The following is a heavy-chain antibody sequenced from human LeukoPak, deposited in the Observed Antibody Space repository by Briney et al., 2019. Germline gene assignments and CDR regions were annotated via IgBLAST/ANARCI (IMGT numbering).Heavy chain of an antibody. V-gene: IGHV1-18*04. D-gene: IGHD3-22*01. CDR3: ARGYYYYDSSGYY. J-gene: IGHJ4*02. CDR1: GYTFTGYY. Sequence: GASVKVSCKASGYTFTGYYMHWVRQAPGQGLEWMGWISAYNGNTNYAQKLQGRVTMTTDTSTSTAYMELRSLRSDDTAVYYCARGYYYYDSSGYYWGQGTLVTVSS. CDR2: ISAYNGNT.